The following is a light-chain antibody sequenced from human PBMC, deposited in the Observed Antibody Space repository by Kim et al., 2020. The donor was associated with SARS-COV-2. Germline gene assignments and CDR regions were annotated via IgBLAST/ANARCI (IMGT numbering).Light chain of an antibody. CDR1: SGHSNYF. J-gene: IGLJ3*02. CDR2: VEGSGSY. Sequence: QPVLTQSSSASASLGSSVKLTCTLSSGHSNYFIAWHQQQPGNAPRFLMKVEGSGSYNKGGGVPDRFSGSRSGADRYLIISNLHSEDEADYYCETWDSNIQVFGGGTQLTVL. CDR3: ETWDSNIQV. V-gene: IGLV4-60*03.